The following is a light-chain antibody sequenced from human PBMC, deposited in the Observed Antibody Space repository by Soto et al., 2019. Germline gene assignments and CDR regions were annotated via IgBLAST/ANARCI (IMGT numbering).Light chain of an antibody. V-gene: IGLV2-14*01. CDR2: DVS. CDR1: SSDVGGYNY. CDR3: SSYTSSSRVV. Sequence: QSALTQPASVSGSPGQSITISCTGTSSDVGGYNYLSWYQQHPGKAPKLMIYDVSNRPSGVSNRFSGSKSGNTASLTISGLQAEDEADYYCSSYTSSSRVVFGGGTKLTVL. J-gene: IGLJ2*01.